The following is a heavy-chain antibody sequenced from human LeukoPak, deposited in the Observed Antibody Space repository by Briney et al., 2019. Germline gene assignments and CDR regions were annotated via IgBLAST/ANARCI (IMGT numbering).Heavy chain of an antibody. CDR2: ISGAGSST. V-gene: IGHV3-74*01. Sequence: PGGSLRLSCAASGFTFSSYWMHWVRQAPGKGLVWVSRISGAGSSTSYADSVQGRFTISRDNAKNTLYLQMNSLRAEDTAVYYCAELGITMIGGVWGKGTTVTISS. D-gene: IGHD3-10*02. J-gene: IGHJ6*04. CDR1: GFTFSSYW. CDR3: AELGITMIGGV.